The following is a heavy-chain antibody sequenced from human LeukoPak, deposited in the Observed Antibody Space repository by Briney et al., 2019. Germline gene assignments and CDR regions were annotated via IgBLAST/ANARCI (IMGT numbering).Heavy chain of an antibody. V-gene: IGHV1-8*01. D-gene: IGHD3/OR15-3a*01. Sequence: ASVKVSCKASGYTFTGYDINWVRQATGQGLEWMGWMNPNSGNTGYAQKFQGRPTMTRNTSISTAYMGLSSLRSEDTAVYYCASRTGYHQNWGQGTLVTVSS. J-gene: IGHJ4*02. CDR3: ASRTGYHQN. CDR2: MNPNSGNT. CDR1: GYTFTGYD.